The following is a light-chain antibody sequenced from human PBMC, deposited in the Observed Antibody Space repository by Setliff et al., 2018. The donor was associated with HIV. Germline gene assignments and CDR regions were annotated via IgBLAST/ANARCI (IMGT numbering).Light chain of an antibody. J-gene: IGLJ1*01. CDR2: SVT. V-gene: IGLV2-14*03. Sequence: QSALAQPASVSGSPGQSITISCSGTNSDIGSHDYVSWYQQHPGKAPKLIIFSVTYRPSGVSDRFPGSKSGNTASLTISGLQPEDEADYYCASHRDTNTLEVFGTGTKGTVL. CDR1: NSDIGSHDY. CDR3: ASHRDTNTLEV.